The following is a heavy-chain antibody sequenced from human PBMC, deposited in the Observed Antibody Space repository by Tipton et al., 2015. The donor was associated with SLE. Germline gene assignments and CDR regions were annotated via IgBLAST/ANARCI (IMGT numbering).Heavy chain of an antibody. V-gene: IGHV4-39*02. D-gene: IGHD3-16*01. CDR1: GDSISNNNYY. J-gene: IGHJ4*02. CDR2: INYSGTT. Sequence: TLSLTCTLSGDSISNNNYYWGWNRQPPGKGLECIGNINYSGTTYFNPSLKTRSNISVDRSMVHFSLRLASVTAADTAVYYCARAIGVYYFNFWGQGILVNVSP. CDR3: ARAIGVYYFNF.